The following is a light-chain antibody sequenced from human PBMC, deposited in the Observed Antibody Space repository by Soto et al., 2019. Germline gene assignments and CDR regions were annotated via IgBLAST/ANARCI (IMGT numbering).Light chain of an antibody. Sequence: QSVLTQPPSASGSPGQSVTISCTGTSSDVGGYNYVSWYQQHPGKAPKLMIYEVSKRPSGVPDRFSGSKSGNTASLTVSGLQAEDEADYYCSSYAGSNIYVVFGGGTKVTLL. CDR2: EVS. CDR3: SSYAGSNIYVV. CDR1: SSDVGGYNY. J-gene: IGLJ2*01. V-gene: IGLV2-8*01.